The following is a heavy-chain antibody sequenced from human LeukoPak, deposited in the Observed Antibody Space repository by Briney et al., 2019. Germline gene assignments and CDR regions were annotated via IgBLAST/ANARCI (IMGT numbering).Heavy chain of an antibody. CDR1: GYTFTGYY. CDR2: INPNSGGT. V-gene: IGHV1-2*02. D-gene: IGHD2-15*01. J-gene: IGHJ5*02. CDR3: ARGDCSVSGCHGGTWFDP. Sequence: ASVKVSCKASGYTFTGYYIHWVRQAPGQGLEWMGWINPNSGGTIYAQSFQGRVTMTRDTSSSTAHMELSRLRSDDTAVYYCARGDCSVSGCHGGTWFDPWGQGTLVTVSS.